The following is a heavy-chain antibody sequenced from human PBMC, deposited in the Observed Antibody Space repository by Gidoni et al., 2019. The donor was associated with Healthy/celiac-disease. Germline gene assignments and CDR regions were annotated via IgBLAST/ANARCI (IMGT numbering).Heavy chain of an antibody. CDR3: ARDQDQRWQIFDY. CDR2: IKKDGSEK. J-gene: IGHJ4*02. D-gene: IGHD4-17*01. V-gene: IGHV3-7*03. Sequence: EVQLVESGGGLVQPGGSLSLSCSASGFPFSSHWMSWVRQAPGKGLEWVANIKKDGSEKYYVDSVKGRFTISRDNAKNSLYLQMNSLRAEDTAVYYCARDQDQRWQIFDYWGQGTLVTVSS. CDR1: GFPFSSHW.